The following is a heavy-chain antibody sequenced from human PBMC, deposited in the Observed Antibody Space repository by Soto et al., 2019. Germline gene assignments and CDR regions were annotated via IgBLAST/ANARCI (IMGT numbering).Heavy chain of an antibody. CDR1: GYTFTSYG. CDR2: ISAYNGNT. Sequence: QVQLVQSGAEVKKPGASVKVSCKASGYTFTSYGISWVRQAPGQGLEWMGWISAYNGNTNYAQKLQGRVTMTTDTSTSPAYMELRSLRSDDTDVYYCARHYCSGGSCYSSAAYYYYYGMDVWGQGTTVTVSS. CDR3: ARHYCSGGSCYSSAAYYYYYGMDV. V-gene: IGHV1-18*01. D-gene: IGHD2-15*01. J-gene: IGHJ6*02.